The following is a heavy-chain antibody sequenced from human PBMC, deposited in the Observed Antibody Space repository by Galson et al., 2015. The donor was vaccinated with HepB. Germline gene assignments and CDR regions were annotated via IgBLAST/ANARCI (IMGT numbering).Heavy chain of an antibody. Sequence: SVKVSCKVSGYTLTELSMHWVRQAPGKGLEWMGGFDPEDGETIYAQKFQGRVTMTEDTSTDAAYMELSSLRSEDTAVYYCATQVFESTQRHSYSSSWYGFFDYWGQGTLVTVSS. J-gene: IGHJ4*02. D-gene: IGHD6-13*01. CDR3: ATQVFESTQRHSYSSSWYGFFDY. V-gene: IGHV1-24*01. CDR2: FDPEDGET. CDR1: GYTLTELS.